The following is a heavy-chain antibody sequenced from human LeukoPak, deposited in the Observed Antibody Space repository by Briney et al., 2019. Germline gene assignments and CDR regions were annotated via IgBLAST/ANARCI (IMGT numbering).Heavy chain of an antibody. CDR2: INHSGST. D-gene: IGHD3-10*01. V-gene: IGHV4-34*01. Sequence: SETLSLTCAVYGGSFSGYYWSWIRQPPGTGLEWIGEINHSGSTNYNPSLKSRVTISVDTSKNQFSLKLSSVTAADTAVYYCARRYYGSGRRFDPWGQGTLVTVSS. CDR3: ARRYYGSGRRFDP. J-gene: IGHJ5*02. CDR1: GGSFSGYY.